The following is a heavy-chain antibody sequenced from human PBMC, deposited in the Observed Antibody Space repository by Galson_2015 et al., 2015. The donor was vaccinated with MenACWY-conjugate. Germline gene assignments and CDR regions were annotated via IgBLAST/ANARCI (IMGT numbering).Heavy chain of an antibody. Sequence: SLRIAGAASGGTFNSHGMHWGRQAPGKGLEWVAVIWHDGSNKSYADTVKCGFTTSRDNSKNTVYLEMDSLRAEDTAMYYCAKRGAITASIWKDAFDIRGQGTMVTVSS. V-gene: IGHV3-33*06. CDR2: IWHDGSNK. J-gene: IGHJ3*02. CDR3: AKRGAITASIWKDAFDI. D-gene: IGHD1-26*01. CDR1: GGTFNSHG.